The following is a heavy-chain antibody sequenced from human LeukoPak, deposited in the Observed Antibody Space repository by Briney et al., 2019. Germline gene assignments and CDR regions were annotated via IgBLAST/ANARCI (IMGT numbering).Heavy chain of an antibody. CDR3: ARGETCSGGSCYYYYYYMDV. CDR1: GYTFTSYD. V-gene: IGHV1-8*03. Sequence: GASVKVSCKASGYTFTSYDINWVRQATGQGLEWMGWMNPNSGNTGYAQKFQGRVTITRNTSISTAYMELSSLRSEDTAVYYCARGETCSGGSCYYYYYYMDVWGKGTTVTVSS. J-gene: IGHJ6*03. D-gene: IGHD2-15*01. CDR2: MNPNSGNT.